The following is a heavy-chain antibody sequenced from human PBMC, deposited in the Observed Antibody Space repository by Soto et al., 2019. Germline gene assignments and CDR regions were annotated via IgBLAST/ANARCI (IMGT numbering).Heavy chain of an antibody. J-gene: IGHJ5*02. V-gene: IGHV1-18*01. CDR1: GYTFTSYG. CDR2: ISAYNGNT. D-gene: IGHD3-3*01. CDR3: ARVRRRFLEWLANNWFDP. Sequence: ASVKVSCKASGYTFTSYGISWVRQAPGQGLEWMGWISAYNGNTNYAQKLQGRVTMTTDTSTSTAYMELRSLRSDDTAVYYCARVRRRFLEWLANNWFDPWGQGTLVTVSS.